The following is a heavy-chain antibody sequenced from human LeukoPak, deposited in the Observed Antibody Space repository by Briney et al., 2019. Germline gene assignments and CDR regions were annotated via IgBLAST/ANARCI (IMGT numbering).Heavy chain of an antibody. CDR1: GGSFSGYY. D-gene: IGHD2-2*01. CDR2: INHSGST. V-gene: IGHV4-34*01. CDR3: ARGGSPAALNWFDP. J-gene: IGHJ5*02. Sequence: PSETLSLTCAVYGGSFSGYYWSWIRQPPGKGLEWIGEINHSGSTNYNPSLKSRVTISVDTSKNQFSLKLSSVTAADTAAYYCARGGSPAALNWFDPWGQGTLVTVSS.